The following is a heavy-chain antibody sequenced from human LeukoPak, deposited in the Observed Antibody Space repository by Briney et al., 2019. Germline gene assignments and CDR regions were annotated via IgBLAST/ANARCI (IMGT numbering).Heavy chain of an antibody. Sequence: SETLSLTCTVSGGSLSSYYWSWIRQPPGKGLEWIGDIYYSGSTNYNPSLKSRVTISVDTSKNQFSLRLSSVTAADTAVYYWARGKSRGSHIDYCGQGTLVTVSS. CDR1: GGSLSSYY. CDR3: ARGKSRGSHIDY. CDR2: IYYSGST. D-gene: IGHD1-26*01. J-gene: IGHJ4*02. V-gene: IGHV4-59*01.